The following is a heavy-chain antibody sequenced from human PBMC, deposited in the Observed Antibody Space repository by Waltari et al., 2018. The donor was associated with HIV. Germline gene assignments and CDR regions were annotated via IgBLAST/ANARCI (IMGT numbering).Heavy chain of an antibody. CDR1: GGSISSYY. J-gene: IGHJ5*02. Sequence: QVQLQESGPGLVKPSETLSLTCTVSGGSISSYYWSWIRQPPGKGLEWIGYIYYSGSTHYNPSLKSRVTISVDTSKNQFSLKLSSVTAADTAVYYCARVMVRGAKWEGFDPWGQGTLVTVSS. CDR2: IYYSGST. V-gene: IGHV4-59*01. CDR3: ARVMVRGAKWEGFDP. D-gene: IGHD3-10*01.